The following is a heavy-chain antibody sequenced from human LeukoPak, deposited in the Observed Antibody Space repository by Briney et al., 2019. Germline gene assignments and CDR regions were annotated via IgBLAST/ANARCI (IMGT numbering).Heavy chain of an antibody. CDR2: IIPIFGTA. CDR3: ARESQKDAFDI. J-gene: IGHJ3*02. V-gene: IGHV1-69*13. CDR1: GGTFSSYA. Sequence: AASVTVSCKASGGTFSSYAISWVRQAPGQGLEWVGGIIPIFGTANYAQKFQGRVTITADESTSTAYMELSSLRSEDTAVYYCARESQKDAFDIWGQGTMVTVSS.